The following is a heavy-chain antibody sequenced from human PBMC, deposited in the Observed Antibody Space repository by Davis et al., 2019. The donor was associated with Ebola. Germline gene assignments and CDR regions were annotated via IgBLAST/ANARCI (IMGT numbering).Heavy chain of an antibody. CDR2: FDPEDGET. Sequence: ASVKVSCKVSGYSLTDFSIHWVRQAPGKGLERMGGFDPEDGETIYAQKFQGRVTMTEDTSTDTAYMGLSSLRSEDTAVYFCATSVQYYFDISDSRYYFDYWGQGTLVTVSS. CDR1: GYSLTDFS. J-gene: IGHJ4*02. CDR3: ATSVQYYFDISDSRYYFDY. V-gene: IGHV1-24*01. D-gene: IGHD3-22*01.